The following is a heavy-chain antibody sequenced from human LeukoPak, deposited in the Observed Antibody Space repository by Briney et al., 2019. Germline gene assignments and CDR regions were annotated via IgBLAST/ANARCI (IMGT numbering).Heavy chain of an antibody. CDR3: ASSLGYYDSSGYYYRY. V-gene: IGHV1-18*01. D-gene: IGHD3-22*01. Sequence: GASVKVSCKASGYTFTSYAISWVRQAPGQGLEWMGWISAYNGNTNYAQKLQGRVTMTTDTSTSTAYMELRSLRSDDTAVYYCASSLGYYDSSGYYYRYWGQGTLVTVSS. CDR1: GYTFTSYA. J-gene: IGHJ4*02. CDR2: ISAYNGNT.